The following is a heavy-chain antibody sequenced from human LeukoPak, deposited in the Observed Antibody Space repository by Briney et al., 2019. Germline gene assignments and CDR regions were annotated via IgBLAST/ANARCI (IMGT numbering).Heavy chain of an antibody. D-gene: IGHD4-17*01. Sequence: SETLSLTCTVSGGSISSYYWSWIWQPPGKGLEWIGYIYYSGSTNYNPSLKSRVTISVDTSKNQFSLKLSSVTAADTAVYYCARVLAVTTPTDAFDIWGQGTMVTVSS. J-gene: IGHJ3*02. CDR1: GGSISSYY. V-gene: IGHV4-59*01. CDR3: ARVLAVTTPTDAFDI. CDR2: IYYSGST.